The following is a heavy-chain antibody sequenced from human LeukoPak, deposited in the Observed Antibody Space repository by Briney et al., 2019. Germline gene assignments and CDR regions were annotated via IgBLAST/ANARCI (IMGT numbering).Heavy chain of an antibody. V-gene: IGHV4-39*01. CDR2: IYYSGST. J-gene: IGHJ6*02. D-gene: IGHD6-19*01. Sequence: SETLSLTCTVSGGSISSYYWSWIRQPPGKGLEWIGSIYYSGSTYYNPSLKSRVTISVDTSKNQFSLKLSSVTAADTAVYYCARHWLGSSGWYGLDGGYYYGMDVWGQGTTVTVSS. CDR3: ARHWLGSSGWYGLDGGYYYGMDV. CDR1: GGSISSYY.